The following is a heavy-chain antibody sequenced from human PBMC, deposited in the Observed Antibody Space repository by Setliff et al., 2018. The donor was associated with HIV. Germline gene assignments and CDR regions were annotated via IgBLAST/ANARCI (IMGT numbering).Heavy chain of an antibody. Sequence: SETLSLTCSVSGDSISSVNFFWSWIRQSPGKGLEWIGYIYFSGSATHNPSLKSPASISVDTSKNQFYLKLSSVTAADTAVYYCARGRVFCGRDSCYNFDYWGQGILVTVSS. V-gene: IGHV4-31*01. J-gene: IGHJ4*02. CDR2: IYFSGSA. CDR3: ARGRVFCGRDSCYNFDY. CDR1: GDSISSVNFF. D-gene: IGHD2-21*02.